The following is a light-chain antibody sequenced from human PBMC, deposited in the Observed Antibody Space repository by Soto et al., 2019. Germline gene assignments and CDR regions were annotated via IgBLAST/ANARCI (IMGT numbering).Light chain of an antibody. CDR1: QTIRKY. Sequence: QMTQSPSSLSASVGDDVTITCRSSQTIRKYLNWYQQKPPKAPKLLIYTASRLHSGVPSRFSGSGSGTGFTFTISSLQPEDFATYYCQQYESLPLTFGQGTRLEI. CDR3: QQYESLPLT. CDR2: TAS. V-gene: IGKV1-33*01. J-gene: IGKJ5*01.